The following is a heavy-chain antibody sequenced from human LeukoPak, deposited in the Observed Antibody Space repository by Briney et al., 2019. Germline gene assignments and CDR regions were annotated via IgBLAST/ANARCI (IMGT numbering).Heavy chain of an antibody. CDR3: VRNPQSIAARFFDY. V-gene: IGHV4-61*02. CDR1: GGSISSGSYY. D-gene: IGHD6-6*01. Sequence: PSETLSLTCTVSGGSISSGSYYWSWIRQPAGKGLEWIGRIYTSGSTNYNPSLKSRVTISVDTSKNQFSLKLSSVTAADTAVYYCVRNPQSIAARFFDYWGQGTLVTVSS. J-gene: IGHJ4*02. CDR2: IYTSGST.